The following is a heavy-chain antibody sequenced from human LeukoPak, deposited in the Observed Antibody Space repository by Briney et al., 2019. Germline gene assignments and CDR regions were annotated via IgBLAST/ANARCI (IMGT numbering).Heavy chain of an antibody. CDR1: GGSISSYY. CDR2: IYYSGST. Sequence: SETLSLTCTVSGGSISSYYWSWIRQPPGKGLEWIGYIYYSGSTNYNPSLKSRVTISVDTSKNQFSLKLSSVTAADTAVYYCARVGGSYWGGVDHWGQGTLVTVSS. CDR3: ARVGGSYWGGVDH. D-gene: IGHD1-26*01. J-gene: IGHJ4*02. V-gene: IGHV4-59*01.